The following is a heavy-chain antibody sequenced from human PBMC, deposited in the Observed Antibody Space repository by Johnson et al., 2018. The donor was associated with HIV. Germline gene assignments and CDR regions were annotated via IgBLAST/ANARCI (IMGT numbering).Heavy chain of an antibody. Sequence: QVQLVESGGGVVQPGRSLRLSCAASGFTFSDYYMSWIRQAPGNGLEWVAVISYDGSNKYYADSVKGRFTISRDNSKNTLYLQMNSLRAEDTAVYYCARASDRLSFDIWGQWTMVTVSS. CDR2: ISYDGSNK. D-gene: IGHD3-16*02. CDR3: ARASDRLSFDI. CDR1: GFTFSDYY. V-gene: IGHV3-30-3*01. J-gene: IGHJ3*02.